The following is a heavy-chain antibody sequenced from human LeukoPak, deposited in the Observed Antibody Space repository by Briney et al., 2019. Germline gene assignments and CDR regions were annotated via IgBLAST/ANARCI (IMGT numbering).Heavy chain of an antibody. J-gene: IGHJ4*02. CDR1: GGTFSSYA. D-gene: IGHD2-21*02. CDR2: IIPIFGTA. V-gene: IGHV1-69*05. Sequence: GSSVKVSCNASGGTFSSYAISWVRQAPGQGLEWMGGIIPIFGTANYAQKFQGRVTITTDEFTSTAYMELSSLRSEDTAVYYCARGPRIVVVTAAYSYFDYWGQGTLVTVSS. CDR3: ARGPRIVVVTAAYSYFDY.